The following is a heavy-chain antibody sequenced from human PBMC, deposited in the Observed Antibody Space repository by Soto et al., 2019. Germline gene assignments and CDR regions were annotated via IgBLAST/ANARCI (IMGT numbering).Heavy chain of an antibody. D-gene: IGHD3-9*01. V-gene: IGHV3-33*01. CDR1: GFTFSSYG. Sequence: PGGSLRLSCAASGFTFSSYGMHWVRQAPGKGLEWVAVIWYDGSNKYYADSVKGRFTISRDNSKNTLYLQMNSLRAEDTAVYYCARGFLRLRYFDWLLSYRGQGVLVTVPQ. J-gene: IGHJ4*02. CDR3: ARGFLRLRYFDWLLSY. CDR2: IWYDGSNK.